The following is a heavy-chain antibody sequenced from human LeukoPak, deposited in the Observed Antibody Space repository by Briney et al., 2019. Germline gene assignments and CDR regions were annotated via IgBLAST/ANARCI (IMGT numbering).Heavy chain of an antibody. Sequence: GGSLRLSCAASGFTFSSYGMNWVRQAPGKGLEWGSSISSSSRYIYYADSVKGGFTLSRDNAKNSLYLQMNSLRAEDTAVYYCARGFMTPHDYWGQGTLVTVSS. CDR2: ISSSSRYI. D-gene: IGHD2-15*01. J-gene: IGHJ4*02. CDR1: GFTFSSYG. CDR3: ARGFMTPHDY. V-gene: IGHV3-21*01.